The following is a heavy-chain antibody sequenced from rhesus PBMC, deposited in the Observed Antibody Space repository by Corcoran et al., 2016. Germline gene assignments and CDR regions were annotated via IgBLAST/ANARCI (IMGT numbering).Heavy chain of an antibody. CDR2: SSPYNGNK. CDR1: GYTFTSYY. D-gene: IGHD3-16*01. V-gene: IGHV1-1*01. CDR3: TRGNSGSSGLDS. J-gene: IGHJ6*01. Sequence: QVQLVQSGAEIKQPGASVKLSCKASGYTFTSYYMHWVRQAPGPGLEWIGLSSPYNGNKGYAQNFQGRITITTDTSTSTGDMELSSLRSEDTAVYYCTRGNSGSSGLDSWGQGVVVTVSS.